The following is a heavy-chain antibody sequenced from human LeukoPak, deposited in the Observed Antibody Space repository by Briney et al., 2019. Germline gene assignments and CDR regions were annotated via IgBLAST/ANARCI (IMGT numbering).Heavy chain of an antibody. D-gene: IGHD3-10*01. Sequence: GGSLRLSCAASGFTFCSYAMHWVRQAPGKGLEWVAVISYDGSNKYYADSVKGRFTISRDNSKNTLYLQMNSLRAEYTAVYYCARDPGLWFGELFRYYYYGMDVWGQGTTVTVSS. V-gene: IGHV3-30*04. CDR2: ISYDGSNK. J-gene: IGHJ6*02. CDR1: GFTFCSYA. CDR3: ARDPGLWFGELFRYYYYGMDV.